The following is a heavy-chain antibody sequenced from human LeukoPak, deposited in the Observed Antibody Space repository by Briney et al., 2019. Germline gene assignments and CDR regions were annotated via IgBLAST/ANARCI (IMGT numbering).Heavy chain of an antibody. J-gene: IGHJ6*02. CDR1: GFTFSSFP. V-gene: IGHV3-48*02. CDR3: APQGYYYYGLDV. Sequence: GGSLRLSCAASGFTFSSFPMNWVRQAPGKGLEWVSYISGSGVGRSGTTSSADSVKGRFTMSRDDAKNSLYLQMDSLTDEDTAVYYCAPQGYYYYGLDVWGQGTTVTVSS. CDR2: ISGSGVGRSGTT.